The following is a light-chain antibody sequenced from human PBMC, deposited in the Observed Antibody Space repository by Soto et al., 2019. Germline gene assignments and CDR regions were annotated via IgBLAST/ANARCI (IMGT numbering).Light chain of an antibody. CDR3: SSYTSTSTWV. CDR1: SSDVGAYNH. CDR2: EVS. Sequence: QSALTQPASVSGSPGQSITISCTGTSSDVGAYNHVSWYQQLPGKAPKLMIYEVSDRPSGVSNRFSGSKSANTASLTTSGLQAEDEADYYCSSYTSTSTWVFGGGTKLTVL. J-gene: IGLJ3*02. V-gene: IGLV2-14*01.